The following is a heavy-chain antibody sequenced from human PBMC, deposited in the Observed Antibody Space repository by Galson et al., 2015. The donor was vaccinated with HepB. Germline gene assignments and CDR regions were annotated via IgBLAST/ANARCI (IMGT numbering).Heavy chain of an antibody. CDR2: IIPIFGTA. J-gene: IGHJ6*02. CDR1: GGTFSSYA. CDR3: ARGPILSRAVAGHFYYYYGMDV. V-gene: IGHV1-69*13. Sequence: SVKVSCKASGGTFSSYAISWVRQAPGQGLEWMGGIIPIFGTANYAQKFQGRVTITADESTSTAYMELSSLRSEDTAVYYCARGPILSRAVAGHFYYYYGMDVWGQGTTVTVSS. D-gene: IGHD6-19*01.